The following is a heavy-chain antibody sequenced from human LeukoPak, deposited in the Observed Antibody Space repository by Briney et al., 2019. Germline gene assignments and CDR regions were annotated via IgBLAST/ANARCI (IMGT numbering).Heavy chain of an antibody. CDR1: GFTFSSYG. J-gene: IGHJ6*01. V-gene: IGHV3-33*01. CDR2: IWYDGSNK. CDR3: ARDLPPLITDGPGGTKEV. D-gene: IGHD1-14*01. Sequence: PGRSLRLSCAASGFTFSSYGMHWVRQAPGKGLEWVAVIWYDGSNKYYADSVKGRFTISRDNAKNSLYLQMNSLRAEDTAFYYWARDLPPLITDGPGGTKEVRGKGTTVTVSS.